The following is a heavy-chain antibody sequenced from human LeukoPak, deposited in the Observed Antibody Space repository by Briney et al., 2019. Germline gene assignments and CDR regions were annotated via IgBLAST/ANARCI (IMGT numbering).Heavy chain of an antibody. J-gene: IGHJ4*02. CDR2: ISCSSGFI. Sequence: GGSLRLSCAASGFTFFNYSMNWVRQAPGKGLEWVSSISCSSGFIYYADSLKGRFTISRDNAKNSLYLQMNSLRAEDTAVYYCARDLGGGSSSLFDYWGQGTLVTVSS. CDR3: ARDLGGGSSSLFDY. V-gene: IGHV3-21*01. CDR1: GFTFFNYS. D-gene: IGHD6-13*01.